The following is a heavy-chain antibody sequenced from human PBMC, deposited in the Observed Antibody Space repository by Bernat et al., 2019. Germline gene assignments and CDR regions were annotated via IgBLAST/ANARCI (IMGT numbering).Heavy chain of an antibody. CDR2: MNPNSGNT. J-gene: IGHJ6*03. D-gene: IGHD2-21*01. CDR3: ARGKNIRQNRLCEI. Sequence: YTFISYYITWVRQATGQGLEWMGWMNPNSGNTGYAQKFQGRVTMTRNTSISTVYMELSSLRSEDTAVYYCARGKNIRQNRLCEIWGKG. CDR1: YTFISYY. V-gene: IGHV1-8*01.